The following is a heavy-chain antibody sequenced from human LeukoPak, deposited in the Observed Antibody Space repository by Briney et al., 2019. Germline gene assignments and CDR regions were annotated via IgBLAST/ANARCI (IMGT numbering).Heavy chain of an antibody. Sequence: ASVKVSCKASGYTFTSYGISWVRQAPGQGLDWMGWISAYNGNTDYAQKLQGRVTMTTDTSTSTAYMELRSLRSDDTAVYFCAGIPVFGVVLHQEPVWGKGTTVTVSS. CDR3: AGIPVFGVVLHQEPV. CDR1: GYTFTSYG. J-gene: IGHJ6*04. CDR2: ISAYNGNT. V-gene: IGHV1-18*01. D-gene: IGHD3-3*01.